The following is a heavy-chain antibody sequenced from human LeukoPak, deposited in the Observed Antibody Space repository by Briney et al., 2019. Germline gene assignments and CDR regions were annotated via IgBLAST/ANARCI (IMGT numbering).Heavy chain of an antibody. V-gene: IGHV1-24*01. D-gene: IGHD2-2*01. CDR1: GYTLTELS. J-gene: IGHJ6*04. Sequence: ASVKVSCKVSGYTLTELSMHWVRQAPGKGLEWMGGFDPEDGETIYAQKFQGRVTMTRDTSISTAYMELSRLRSDDTAVYYCARDGCSSTSCQRHVDVWGKGTTVTISS. CDR3: ARDGCSSTSCQRHVDV. CDR2: FDPEDGET.